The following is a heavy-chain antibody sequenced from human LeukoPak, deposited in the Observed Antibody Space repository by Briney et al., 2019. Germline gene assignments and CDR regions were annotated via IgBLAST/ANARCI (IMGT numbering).Heavy chain of an antibody. CDR3: ARMFFDSWSHPEGDLFDM. V-gene: IGHV4-39*01. CDR1: GFSINSSDFY. CDR2: MFWSGTA. Sequence: PSETLSLTCSVSGFSINSSDFYWAWIRQPPGKGLEWVGTMFWSGTAYYNPSLESRVAISVDTSKNQFSLKVRSVTAADTAVYYCARMFFDSWSHPEGDLFDMWGQGTIVTVSS. J-gene: IGHJ3*02. D-gene: IGHD1-14*01.